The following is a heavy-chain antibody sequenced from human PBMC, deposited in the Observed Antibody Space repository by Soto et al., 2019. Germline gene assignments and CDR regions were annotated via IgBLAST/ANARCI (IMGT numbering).Heavy chain of an antibody. J-gene: IGHJ4*02. V-gene: IGHV1-46*01. CDR1: GYTFTSYY. D-gene: IGHD4-17*01. CDR2: VYPSGGAT. Sequence: QLQLVQSGAEVKKPGASVKISCKTSGYTFTSYYVHWVRQAPGQGLEWMGMVYPSGGATSYAQKFQGRVAVTADTATSTVYMDLYSLRSDDTAVYYCGTTMTMPWYFDFWGQGTLVSVSS. CDR3: GTTMTMPWYFDF.